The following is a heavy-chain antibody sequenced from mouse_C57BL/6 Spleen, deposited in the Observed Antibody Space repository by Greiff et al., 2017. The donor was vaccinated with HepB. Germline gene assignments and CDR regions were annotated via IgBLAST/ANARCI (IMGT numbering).Heavy chain of an antibody. V-gene: IGHV6-3*01. J-gene: IGHJ2*01. CDR2: IRLKSDNYAT. CDR1: GFTFSNYW. D-gene: IGHD1-1*01. CDR3: TIDYYGSSDFDY. Sequence: EVHLVESGGGLVQPGGSMKLSCVASGFTFSNYWMNWVRQSPEKGLEWVAQIRLKSDNYATHYAESVKGRFTISRDDSKSSVYLQMNNLRAEDTGIYYCTIDYYGSSDFDYWGQGTTLTVSS.